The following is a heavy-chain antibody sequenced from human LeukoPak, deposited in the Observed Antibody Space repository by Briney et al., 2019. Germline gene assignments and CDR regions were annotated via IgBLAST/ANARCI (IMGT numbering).Heavy chain of an antibody. CDR1: GYTFTSYD. CDR3: ARTKQWLVRGYYYYYGMDV. D-gene: IGHD6-19*01. Sequence: ASVKVSCKASGYTFTSYDINWVRQATGQGLEWMGWMNPNSGNTGYAQKFQGRVTMTRNTSISTAYMELSSLRSEDTAVYYCARTKQWLVRGYYYYYGMDVWGQGPRSPSP. V-gene: IGHV1-8*01. J-gene: IGHJ6*02. CDR2: MNPNSGNT.